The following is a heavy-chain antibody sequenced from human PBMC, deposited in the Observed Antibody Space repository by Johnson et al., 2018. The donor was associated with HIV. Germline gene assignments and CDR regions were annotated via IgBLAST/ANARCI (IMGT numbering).Heavy chain of an antibody. CDR3: ARGGYLDAFDI. Sequence: QVQLVESGGGVVQPGRSLRLSCAASGFTFSSYAMHWVHQAPGKGLEWVAVISYDGSNKFYADSVKGRFTISRDNSKNTLYLQMNSLRAEDTAVYYCARGGYLDAFDIWGQGTMVTVSS. CDR2: ISYDGSNK. CDR1: GFTFSSYA. D-gene: IGHD6-13*01. V-gene: IGHV3-30-3*01. J-gene: IGHJ3*02.